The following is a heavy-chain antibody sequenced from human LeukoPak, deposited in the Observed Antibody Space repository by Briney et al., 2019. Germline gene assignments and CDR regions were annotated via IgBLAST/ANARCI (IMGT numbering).Heavy chain of an antibody. CDR3: ARGDSGYDHFYHMDV. CDR1: GYTFTGNY. CDR2: INPNSGGT. Sequence: GASVKVSCKASGYTFTGNYMHWVRQAPGQGLEWMGWINPNSGGTNYAQKFQGRVTMTRDMSISTAYMELSRLIFDDTAVYYCARGDSGYDHFYHMDVWGKGTTVTISS. J-gene: IGHJ6*03. D-gene: IGHD5-12*01. V-gene: IGHV1-2*02.